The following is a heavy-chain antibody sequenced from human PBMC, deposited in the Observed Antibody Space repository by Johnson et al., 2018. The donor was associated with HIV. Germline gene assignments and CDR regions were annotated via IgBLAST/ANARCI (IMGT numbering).Heavy chain of an antibody. D-gene: IGHD6-19*01. V-gene: IGHV3-7*05. CDR2: INQDGSEE. J-gene: IGHJ3*02. CDR3: ARDGVYSSPWDAFDI. CDR1: GFTFGNYW. Sequence: EQLVESGGGLVQPGGSLRLSCAASGFTFGNYWMSWVRQAPGKGLEWVANINQDGSEEYYVDSMEGRFTISIDNAKNSLYLQMDNLRVEDTAMYYCARDGVYSSPWDAFDIWGQGTMVTVSS.